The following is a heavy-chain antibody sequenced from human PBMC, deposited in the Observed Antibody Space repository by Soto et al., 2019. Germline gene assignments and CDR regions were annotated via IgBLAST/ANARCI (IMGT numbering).Heavy chain of an antibody. J-gene: IGHJ6*02. CDR1: GGTFSSYA. Sequence: GASVKVSCKASGGTFSSYAISWVRQAPGQGLEWMGGIIPIFGTANYAQKFQGRVTITADESTSTAYMELSSLRSEDTAVYYCARDQVVLVPAAAHYYYYGMDVWGQGTTVTVSS. D-gene: IGHD2-2*01. CDR2: IIPIFGTA. V-gene: IGHV1-69*13. CDR3: ARDQVVLVPAAAHYYYYGMDV.